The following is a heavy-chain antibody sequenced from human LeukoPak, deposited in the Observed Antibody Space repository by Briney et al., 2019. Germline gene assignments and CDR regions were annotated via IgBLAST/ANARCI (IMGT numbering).Heavy chain of an antibody. J-gene: IGHJ4*02. CDR2: INHSGST. V-gene: IGHV4-34*01. CDR1: GGSFSGYY. D-gene: IGHD5-18*01. CDR3: ARVWGRGYSYGLRGFDY. Sequence: PSETLSLTCAVYGGSFSGYYWSWIRQPPGKGLEWIGEINHSGSTNYNPSLKSRVTISVDTSKNQFSLELSSVTAADTAVYYCARVWGRGYSYGLRGFDYWGQGTLVTVSS.